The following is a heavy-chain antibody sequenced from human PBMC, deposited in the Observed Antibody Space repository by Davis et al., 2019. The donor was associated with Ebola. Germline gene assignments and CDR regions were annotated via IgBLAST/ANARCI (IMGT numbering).Heavy chain of an antibody. D-gene: IGHD3-3*01. J-gene: IGHJ4*02. CDR2: INHSGST. CDR1: GGSFSGYY. CDR3: ARAGVRLRFLEWRHEFDY. Sequence: SETLSLTCAVYGGSFSGYYWSWTRQPPGKGLGWIGEINHSGSTNYNPSLKSRVTISVDTSKNQFSLKLSSVTAADTAVYYCARAGVRLRFLEWRHEFDYWGQGTLVTVSS. V-gene: IGHV4-34*01.